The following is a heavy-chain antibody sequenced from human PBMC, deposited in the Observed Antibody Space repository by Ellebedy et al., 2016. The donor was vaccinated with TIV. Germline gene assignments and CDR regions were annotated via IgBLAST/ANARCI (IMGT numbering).Heavy chain of an antibody. V-gene: IGHV4-39*01. J-gene: IGHJ3*02. D-gene: IGHD3-22*01. CDR3: ARHSPAVNGLITLIGPNAFDI. CDR2: VYYSGNT. CDR1: GGSISSSTYY. Sequence: SETLSLTCTVSGGSISSSTYYWGWIRQSPGKGLEWIGTVYYSGNTYYNSSLKSRVTILEDTSKNQFSLRLSYVTAADTAVYYCARHSPAVNGLITLIGPNAFDIWGQGTTVTVSS.